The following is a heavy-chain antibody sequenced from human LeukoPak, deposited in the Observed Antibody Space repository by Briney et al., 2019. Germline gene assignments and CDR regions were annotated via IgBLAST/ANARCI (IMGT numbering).Heavy chain of an antibody. CDR3: AKGGKWDVTPFDY. V-gene: IGHV3-74*01. D-gene: IGHD1-26*01. CDR1: GFTFSSYW. CDR2: IASDGSST. J-gene: IGHJ4*02. Sequence: QPGGSLRLSCAASGFTFSSYWMNWVRQAPGKGLVWVSRIASDGSSTTYADSVKGRFSISRDNAKNTLYLQMNSLRAEDTAVYYCAKGGKWDVTPFDYWGQGTLVTVSS.